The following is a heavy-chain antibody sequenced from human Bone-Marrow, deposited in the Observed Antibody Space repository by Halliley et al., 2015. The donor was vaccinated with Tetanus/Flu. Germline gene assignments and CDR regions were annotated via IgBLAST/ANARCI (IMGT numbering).Heavy chain of an antibody. CDR3: ARDKAPSEVGVIHYFDY. J-gene: IGHJ4*02. V-gene: IGHV3-23*01. CDR1: GFTFRDYA. CDR2: ISGSGRST. Sequence: SLRLSCVASGFTFRDYAMNWVRQAPGEGLEWVSGISGSGRSTYDADSVKGRFTISGDNSKNTVYLQMNSLRAEDTAVYYCARDKAPSEVGVIHYFDYWGQGTVVTVSS. D-gene: IGHD3-16*02.